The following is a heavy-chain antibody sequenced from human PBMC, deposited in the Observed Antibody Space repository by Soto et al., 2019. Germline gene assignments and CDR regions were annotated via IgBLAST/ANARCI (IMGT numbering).Heavy chain of an antibody. CDR3: AQQSGGNIGGWYYYYGMDV. V-gene: IGHV3-23*01. CDR2: ISGSGGST. CDR1: GFTFSSYA. J-gene: IGHJ6*02. D-gene: IGHD2-15*01. Sequence: EVQLLESGGGLVQPGGSLRLSCAASGFTFSSYAMSWVRQAPGKGLEWVSAISGSGGSTYYADSVKGRFTISRDNSKNTLYLQMNSLRAEDTAVYYCAQQSGGNIGGWYYYYGMDVWGQGTTVTVSS.